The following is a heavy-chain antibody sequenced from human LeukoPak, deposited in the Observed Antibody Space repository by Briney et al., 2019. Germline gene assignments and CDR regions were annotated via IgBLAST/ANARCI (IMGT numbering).Heavy chain of an antibody. J-gene: IGHJ4*02. V-gene: IGHV3-9*01. D-gene: IGHD6-19*01. CDR3: AKDTRRHYTSGPNPDSLH. CDR2: ISWNSGSI. CDR1: GFTFSSYA. Sequence: PGGSLRLSCAASGFTFSSYAMSWVRQAPGKGLEWVSGISWNSGSIDYADSVKGRFTISRDNAKNSLYLQMNSLRVEDTAFYYCAKDTRRHYTSGPNPDSLHWGQGALVTVSS.